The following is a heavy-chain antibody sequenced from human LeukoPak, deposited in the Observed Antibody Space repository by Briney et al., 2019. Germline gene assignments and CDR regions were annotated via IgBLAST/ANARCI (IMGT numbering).Heavy chain of an antibody. CDR2: IYSDRRT. V-gene: IGHV3-53*01. Sequence: GGSLRLSCSASGFTVSSNYMSWVRRAPGKGLEWVAIIYSDRRTFHAVSVQGRFTISRDDSKNTLFLQMDSLRAEDTAIYYCAGDSAFSSYSYWGQGALVTVSS. D-gene: IGHD2-15*01. J-gene: IGHJ4*02. CDR1: GFTVSSNY. CDR3: AGDSAFSSYSY.